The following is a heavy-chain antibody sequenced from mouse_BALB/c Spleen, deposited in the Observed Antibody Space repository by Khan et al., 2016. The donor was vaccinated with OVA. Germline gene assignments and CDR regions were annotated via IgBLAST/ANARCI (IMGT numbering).Heavy chain of an antibody. CDR1: GFNIKDTY. V-gene: IGHV14-3*02. CDR2: IAPANGNT. D-gene: IGHD2-3*01. CDR3: APPSYDPRNFDV. J-gene: IGHJ1*01. Sequence: VQLKESGAELVKPGASVKLSCTASGFNIKDTYMHWVKQRPEQGLEWIGRIAPANGNTKYDPKFHGKATITADTSSNTAYLQLSRLTSEDTAVYYCAPPSYDPRNFDVWGAGTTVTVSS.